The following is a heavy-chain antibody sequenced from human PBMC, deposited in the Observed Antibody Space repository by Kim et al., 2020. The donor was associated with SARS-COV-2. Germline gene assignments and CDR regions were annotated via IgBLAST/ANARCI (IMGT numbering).Heavy chain of an antibody. D-gene: IGHD1-26*01. V-gene: IGHV1-24*01. CDR3: ATGVGVGATAY. Sequence: TIYAQKFQGRVTMTEDTSTDTAYMELSSLRSEDTAVDYCATGVGVGATAYWGQGTLVTVSS. J-gene: IGHJ4*02. CDR2: T.